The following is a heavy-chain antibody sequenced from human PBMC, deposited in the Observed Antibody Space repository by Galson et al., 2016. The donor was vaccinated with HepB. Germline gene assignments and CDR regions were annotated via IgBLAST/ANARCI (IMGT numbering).Heavy chain of an antibody. V-gene: IGHV3-23*01. CDR1: GFTFSSYA. D-gene: IGHD3-10*01. CDR2: ISGSGGST. Sequence: SLRLSCAASGFTFSSYAMSWVRQAPGKGLEWVSGISGSGGSTYYADSVKGRFTNSSDNSKNTLYLQMNSLRAEDTAVYYCAKDGWFGELSKFDYWGQGTLVTVSS. CDR3: AKDGWFGELSKFDY. J-gene: IGHJ4*02.